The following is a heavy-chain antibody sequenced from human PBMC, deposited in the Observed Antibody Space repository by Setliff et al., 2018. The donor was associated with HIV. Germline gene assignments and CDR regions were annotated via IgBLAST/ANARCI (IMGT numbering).Heavy chain of an antibody. CDR1: GDSTSSSSSY. CDR3: ARTRGYTYGYIDS. J-gene: IGHJ4*02. CDR2: IYYSGST. Sequence: KPSETLSLTCTVSGDSTSSSSSYWGRIRQPPGKGLEWIGSIYYSGSTYYNPSLKSRVTISVDTSKNQFSLKLNSVTAADTAVYYCARTRGYTYGYIDSWAQGTLVTVSS. D-gene: IGHD5-18*01. V-gene: IGHV4-39*01.